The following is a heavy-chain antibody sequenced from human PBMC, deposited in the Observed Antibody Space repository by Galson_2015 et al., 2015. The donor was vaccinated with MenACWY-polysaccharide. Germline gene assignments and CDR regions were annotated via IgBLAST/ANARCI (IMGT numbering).Heavy chain of an antibody. CDR2: IKQDGSEK. J-gene: IGHJ4*02. D-gene: IGHD3-10*01. Sequence: SLRLSCAASGFTFSNYWMSWVRQAPGKGLEWVANIKQDGSEKYYVDSVKGRFTISRDNAKNSLYLRMNSLRAEDTAMYYCASQTWTGYFDYWGQGILDTVSS. V-gene: IGHV3-7*03. CDR1: GFTFSNYW. CDR3: ASQTWTGYFDY.